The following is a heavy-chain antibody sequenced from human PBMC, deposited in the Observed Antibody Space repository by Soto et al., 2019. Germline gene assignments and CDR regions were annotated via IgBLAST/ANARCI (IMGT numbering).Heavy chain of an antibody. Sequence: PSETLSLTCAVSGGSISSGGYSWSWIRQPPGKGLEWIGYIYHSGSTYYNPSLKSRVTISVDRSKNQFSLKLSSVTAADTAVYYCARGPLRITIFGRDNYYGMDVWGQGTTVTVSS. CDR3: ARGPLRITIFGRDNYYGMDV. V-gene: IGHV4-30-2*01. CDR2: IYHSGST. D-gene: IGHD3-3*01. CDR1: GGSISSGGYS. J-gene: IGHJ6*02.